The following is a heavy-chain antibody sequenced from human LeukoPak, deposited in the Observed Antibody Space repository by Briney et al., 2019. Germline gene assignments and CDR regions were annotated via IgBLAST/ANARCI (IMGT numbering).Heavy chain of an antibody. CDR2: INPNSGGT. CDR3: ARGGYYDFWSGYYYYYMDV. CDR1: GYTFTGYY. J-gene: IGHJ6*03. Sequence: ASVKVSCKASGYTFTGYYMHWVRQAPGQGLEWMGWINPNSGGTNYAQKLQGRVTMTTDTSTSTAYMELRSLRSDDTAVYYCARGGYYDFWSGYYYYYMDVWGKGTTVTVSS. V-gene: IGHV1-2*02. D-gene: IGHD3-3*01.